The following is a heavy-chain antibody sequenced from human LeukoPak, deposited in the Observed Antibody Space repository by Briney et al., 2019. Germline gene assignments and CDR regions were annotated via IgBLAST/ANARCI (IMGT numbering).Heavy chain of an antibody. CDR3: ATGGPMIVVAPFDY. J-gene: IGHJ4*02. V-gene: IGHV1-24*01. CDR1: GYTLTELS. D-gene: IGHD3-22*01. Sequence: ASVKVSCKVSGYTLTELSMHWVRRAPGKGLEWMGGFDPEDGETIYAQKFQGRVTMTEDTSTDTAYMELSSLRSEDTAVYYCATGGPMIVVAPFDYWGQGTLVTVSS. CDR2: FDPEDGET.